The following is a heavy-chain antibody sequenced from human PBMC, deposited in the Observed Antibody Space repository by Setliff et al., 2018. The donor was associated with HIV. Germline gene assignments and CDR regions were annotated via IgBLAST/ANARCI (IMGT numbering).Heavy chain of an antibody. V-gene: IGHV4-39*01. D-gene: IGHD5-18*01. J-gene: IGHJ4*02. CDR2: IYYSGTT. CDR3: ARTRGYTYGYIDY. Sequence: PSETLSLTCTVSGGSISKYFWSWIRQPPGKGLEWIGSIYYSGTTYYNPSLKSRVTISVDTSKNQFSLKLSSVTAADTAIYYCARTRGYTYGYIDYWGQGTLVTVSS. CDR1: GGSISKYF.